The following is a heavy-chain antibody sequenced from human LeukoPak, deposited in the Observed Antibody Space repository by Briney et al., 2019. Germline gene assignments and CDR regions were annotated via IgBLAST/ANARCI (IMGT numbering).Heavy chain of an antibody. CDR1: GGSISSSSYY. J-gene: IGHJ5*02. D-gene: IGHD2-2*01. Sequence: SETLSLTCTVSGGSISSSSYYWGWIRQPPGKGLEWIGSIYYSGSTYCNPSLKSRVTISVDTSKNQFSLKLSSVTAADTAVYYCATRGGCSSTSCNNWFDPWGQGTLVTVSS. CDR2: IYYSGST. V-gene: IGHV4-39*07. CDR3: ATRGGCSSTSCNNWFDP.